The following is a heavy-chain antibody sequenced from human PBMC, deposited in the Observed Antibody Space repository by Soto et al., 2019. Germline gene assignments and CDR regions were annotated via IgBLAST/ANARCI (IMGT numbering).Heavy chain of an antibody. CDR3: ARGLMGTYCGGDCKASDAFDI. Sequence: ASVKVSCKASGYTFTSYDINWVRQATGQGLEWMGWMNPNSGNTGYAQKFQGRVTMTRNTSISTAYMELSSLRSEDTAVYYCARGLMGTYCGGDCKASDAFDIWGQGTMVTVSS. CDR1: GYTFTSYD. J-gene: IGHJ3*02. CDR2: MNPNSGNT. V-gene: IGHV1-8*01. D-gene: IGHD2-21*01.